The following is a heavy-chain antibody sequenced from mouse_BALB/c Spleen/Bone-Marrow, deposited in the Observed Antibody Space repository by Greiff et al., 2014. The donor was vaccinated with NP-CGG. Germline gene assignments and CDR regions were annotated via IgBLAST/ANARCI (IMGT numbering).Heavy chain of an antibody. CDR1: CYTFTSYW. D-gene: IGHD2-10*02. V-gene: IGHV1-87*01. J-gene: IGHJ4*01. Sequence: VKLQESGAELARPGASVQLSCQASCYTFTSYWMPWVKQRPVQGLEWIGAIYPGDGDTRYTQHFRGKATVTADKSSNPAYMRLRSLTSEDSAVYFWASPYGNYDARDNGGQGTSVTVSS. CDR2: IYPGDGDT. CDR3: ASPYGNYDARDN.